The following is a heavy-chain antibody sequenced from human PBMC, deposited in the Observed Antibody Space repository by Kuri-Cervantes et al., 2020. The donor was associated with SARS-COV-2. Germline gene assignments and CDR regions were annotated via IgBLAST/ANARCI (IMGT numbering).Heavy chain of an antibody. V-gene: IGHV3-48*03. CDR2: ISSSGSTI. J-gene: IGHJ4*02. D-gene: IGHD3-16*01. CDR3: APRGEGSGFDY. CDR1: GFTFSSYE. Sequence: GGSLRLSCAASGFTFSSYEMNWVRQAPGKGLEWVSYISSSGSTIYYADSVKGRFTISRDNAKNSLYLQMNSLRAEDTAAYYCAPRGEGSGFDYWGQGTLVTVSS.